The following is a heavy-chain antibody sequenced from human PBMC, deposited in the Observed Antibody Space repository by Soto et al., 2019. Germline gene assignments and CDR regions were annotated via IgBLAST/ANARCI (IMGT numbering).Heavy chain of an antibody. CDR3: ARRGELAIAAAGTGYYYYGMDV. V-gene: IGHV4-39*01. D-gene: IGHD6-13*01. J-gene: IGHJ6*02. CDR1: GGSISSSSYY. CDR2: IYYSGST. Sequence: PSETLSLTCTVSGGSISSSSYYWGWIRKPPGKGLEWIGSIYYSGSTYYNPSLKSRVTISVDTSKNQFSLKLSSVTAADTAVYYCARRGELAIAAAGTGYYYYGMDVWGQGTTVTVSS.